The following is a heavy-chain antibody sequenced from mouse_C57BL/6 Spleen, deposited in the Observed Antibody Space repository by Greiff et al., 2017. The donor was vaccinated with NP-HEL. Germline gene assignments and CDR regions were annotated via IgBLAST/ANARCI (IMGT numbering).Heavy chain of an antibody. CDR3: TPRITTVVGFDY. D-gene: IGHD1-1*01. J-gene: IGHJ2*01. CDR2: IDPETGGT. Sequence: LVESGAELVRPGASVTLSCKASGYTFTDYEMHWVKQTPVHGLEWIGAIDPETGGTAYNQKFKGKAILTADKSSSTAYMELRSLTSEDSAVYYCTPRITTVVGFDYWGQGTTLTVSS. V-gene: IGHV1-15*01. CDR1: GYTFTDYE.